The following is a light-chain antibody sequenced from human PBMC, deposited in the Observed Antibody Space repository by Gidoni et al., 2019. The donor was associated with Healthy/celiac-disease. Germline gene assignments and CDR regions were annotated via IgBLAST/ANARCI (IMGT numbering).Light chain of an antibody. CDR1: QGISSY. CDR3: QQLNSYPPLT. V-gene: IGKV1-9*01. J-gene: IGKJ4*01. CDR2: AAS. Sequence: IQLTQSPSSLSASVGDRVTITCRASQGISSYLAWYQQKPGKAPKLLIYAASTLQSGVPSRFSGSGSGTDFTLTISSRQPEDFATYYCQQLNSYPPLTFGGGTKVEIK.